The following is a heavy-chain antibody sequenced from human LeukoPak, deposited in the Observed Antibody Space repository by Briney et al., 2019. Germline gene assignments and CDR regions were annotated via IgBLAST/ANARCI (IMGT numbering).Heavy chain of an antibody. CDR1: GGSISSGSYY. CDR3: ARGLRRLAARQAPYYYYYYMDV. D-gene: IGHD6-6*01. Sequence: SQTLSLTCTVSGGSISSGSYYWSWIRQPAGKGLEWIGRIYTSGSTNYNPSLKSRVTISVDTSKNQFSLKLSSVTAADTAVYYCARGLRRLAARQAPYYYYYYMDVWGKGTTVTVSS. V-gene: IGHV4-61*02. CDR2: IYTSGST. J-gene: IGHJ6*03.